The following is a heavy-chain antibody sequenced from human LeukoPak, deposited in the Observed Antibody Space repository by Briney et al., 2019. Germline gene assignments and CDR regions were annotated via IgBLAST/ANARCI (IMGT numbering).Heavy chain of an antibody. D-gene: IGHD3-22*01. CDR1: GGFISSYY. CDR2: IYYSGST. Sequence: ASETLSLTCTVSGGFISSYYWSWIRQPPGKGLEWIGYIYYSGSTNYNPSLKSRVTISVDTSKNQFSLKLSSVTAADTAVYYCARDPDYYDSSGYLLRAFDIWGQGTMVTVSS. CDR3: ARDPDYYDSSGYLLRAFDI. J-gene: IGHJ3*02. V-gene: IGHV4-59*01.